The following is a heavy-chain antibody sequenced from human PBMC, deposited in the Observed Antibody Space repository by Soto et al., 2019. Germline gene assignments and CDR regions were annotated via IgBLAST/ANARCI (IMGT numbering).Heavy chain of an antibody. CDR1: GFNFNSHA. CDR2: ISGNIIST. Sequence: EVQLLESGGGLVQPGGSLRLSCAASGFNFNSHAMTWVRQAPGKGLEWVSTISGNIISTYYADSVKGRFTISRDNSKNTLYLQMSSLRVEDTAVYHCARVDTPTVRVGMDVWGQGTTVTVSS. D-gene: IGHD2-15*01. CDR3: ARVDTPTVRVGMDV. V-gene: IGHV3-23*01. J-gene: IGHJ6*02.